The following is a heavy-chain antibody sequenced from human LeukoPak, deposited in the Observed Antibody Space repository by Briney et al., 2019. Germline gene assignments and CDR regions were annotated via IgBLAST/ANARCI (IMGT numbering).Heavy chain of an antibody. D-gene: IGHD5-12*01. J-gene: IGHJ4*02. V-gene: IGHV3-9*01. CDR1: GFPFDDYP. Sequence: GGSLRLSFQAPGFPFDDYPWAWVRQTQGRGLGWAQGFSWNSGSIGYADSVKGRFTISRDNAKNSLYLQMNSLRAEDTALYYCARRGYSGYVPFDYWGQGTLVTVSS. CDR2: FSWNSGSI. CDR3: ARRGYSGYVPFDY.